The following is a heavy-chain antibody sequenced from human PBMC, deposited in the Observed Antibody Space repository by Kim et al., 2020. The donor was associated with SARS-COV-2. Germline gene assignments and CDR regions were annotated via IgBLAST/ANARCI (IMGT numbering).Heavy chain of an antibody. CDR2: IYYSGST. J-gene: IGHJ1*01. CDR1: GGSISSYY. Sequence: SETLSLTCTVSGGSISSYYWSWIRQPPGKGLEWIGYIYYSGSTNYNPSLKSRVTISVDTSKNQFSLKLSSVTAADTAVYYCARDGEGSGYDEGYFQHWGQGTLVTVSS. D-gene: IGHD5-12*01. V-gene: IGHV4-59*13. CDR3: ARDGEGSGYDEGYFQH.